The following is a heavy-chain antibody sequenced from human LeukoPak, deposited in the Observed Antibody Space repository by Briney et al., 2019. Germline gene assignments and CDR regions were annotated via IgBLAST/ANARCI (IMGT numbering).Heavy chain of an antibody. CDR2: IGNDGRDQ. Sequence: PGGSLRLSCAASGFTFSGHAMHWVRQTPGVGLEWVAIIGNDGRDQHYSESVKGRFTISRDNSKNTLFLQLNSLRPEDTALYLCARDLMWGIDYWGQGTLVTVSS. V-gene: IGHV3-30*02. J-gene: IGHJ4*02. CDR3: ARDLMWGIDY. CDR1: GFTFSGHA. D-gene: IGHD7-27*01.